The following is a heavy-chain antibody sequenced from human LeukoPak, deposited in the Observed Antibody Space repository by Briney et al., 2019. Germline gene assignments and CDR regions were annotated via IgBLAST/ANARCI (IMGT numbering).Heavy chain of an antibody. CDR3: AIDPGYSSGWSGNY. D-gene: IGHD6-19*01. Sequence: SVKVSCKASGGTFSSYAISWVRQAPGQGLEWMGGIIPIFGTANYAQKFQGRVTITTDESTSTAYMELSSLRSEDTAVYYCAIDPGYSSGWSGNYWGQGTLVTVSS. V-gene: IGHV1-69*05. CDR2: IIPIFGTA. J-gene: IGHJ4*02. CDR1: GGTFSSYA.